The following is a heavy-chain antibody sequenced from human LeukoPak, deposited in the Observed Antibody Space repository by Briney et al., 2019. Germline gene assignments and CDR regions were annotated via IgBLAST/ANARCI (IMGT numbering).Heavy chain of an antibody. CDR2: IYYTGST. D-gene: IGHD2/OR15-2a*01. CDR1: GGSISYYY. J-gene: IGHJ5*02. Sequence: SETLSLTCTVSGGSISYYYWSWIRQPPGKGLEWIGYIYYTGSTKYNPSLNSRVNISLDMSKNQFSLKLTSVTAADTAVYYCARDGGCTTDNCFANWFDPWGQGSLVTVSS. CDR3: ARDGGCTTDNCFANWFDP. V-gene: IGHV4-59*01.